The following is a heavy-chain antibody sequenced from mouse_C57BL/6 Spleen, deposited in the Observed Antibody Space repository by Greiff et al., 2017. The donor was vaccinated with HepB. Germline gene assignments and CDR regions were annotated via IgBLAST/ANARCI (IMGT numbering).Heavy chain of an antibody. CDR1: GFTFSSYG. Sequence: EVHLVESGGDLVKPGGSLKLSCAASGFTFSSYGMSWVRQTPDKRLEWVATISSGGSYTYYPDSVKGRFTISRDNAKNTLYLQMSSLKSEDTAMYYCASQAGVAVYFGLWGTGTPFTVSS. V-gene: IGHV5-6*01. CDR3: ASQAGVAVYFGL. J-gene: IGHJ1*03. CDR2: ISSGGSYT.